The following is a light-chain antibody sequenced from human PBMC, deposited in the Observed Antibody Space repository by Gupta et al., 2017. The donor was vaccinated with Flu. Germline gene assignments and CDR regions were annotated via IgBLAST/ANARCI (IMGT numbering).Light chain of an antibody. Sequence: DIIMTQFPDTLSASPGGGATLSCRASQSVGGKLAWYQQKPGQAPRLLIYDASTRATGVPARFNGSGSGTEFTLTITSLQSEDLALDSCHQYTNWPPGPFTFGPGTKV. CDR2: DAS. CDR1: QSVGGK. V-gene: IGKV3-15*01. J-gene: IGKJ3*01. CDR3: HQYTNWPPGPFT.